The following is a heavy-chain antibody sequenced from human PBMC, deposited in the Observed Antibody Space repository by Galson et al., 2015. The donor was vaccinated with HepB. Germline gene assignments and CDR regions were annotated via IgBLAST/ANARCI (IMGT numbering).Heavy chain of an antibody. Sequence: SVKVSCKASGYTFTSYDINWVRQATGQGLEWMGWMNPNSGNTSYAQKFQGRVTMTRDTSTSTVCMELSSLRSEDTAVYYCAREGLVAGPFDYWGQGTLVTVSS. CDR2: MNPNSGNT. D-gene: IGHD6-19*01. CDR1: GYTFTSYD. V-gene: IGHV1-8*01. CDR3: AREGLVAGPFDY. J-gene: IGHJ4*02.